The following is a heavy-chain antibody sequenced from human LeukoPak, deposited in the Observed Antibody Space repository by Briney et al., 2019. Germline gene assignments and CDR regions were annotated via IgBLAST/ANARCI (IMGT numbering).Heavy chain of an antibody. CDR2: ISSSSSYI. V-gene: IGHV3-21*01. CDR3: ARDGKGGYGKKYYFDY. Sequence: PGGSLRLSCTASGFTFSSYSMNWVRQAPGKGLEWVSSISSSSSYIYYADSVKGRFTISRDNAKNSLYLQMNSLRAEDTAVYYCARDGKGGYGKKYYFDYWGQGTLVTVSS. J-gene: IGHJ4*02. D-gene: IGHD5-12*01. CDR1: GFTFSSYS.